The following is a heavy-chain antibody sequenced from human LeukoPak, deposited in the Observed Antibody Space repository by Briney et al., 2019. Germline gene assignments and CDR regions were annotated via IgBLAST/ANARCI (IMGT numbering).Heavy chain of an antibody. CDR3: ARQFGYFDSSGLFDY. CDR2: IYPADSDT. D-gene: IGHD3-22*01. J-gene: IGHJ4*02. CDR1: GYNFISYW. V-gene: IGHV5-51*01. Sequence: GESLKISCKGSGYNFISYWIGWVRQMPGKGLEWMGIIYPADSDTTYSPSFQGQVTISADKSISTAYLRWSSLKASDTAIYYCARQFGYFDSSGLFDYWGQGTLVTVSS.